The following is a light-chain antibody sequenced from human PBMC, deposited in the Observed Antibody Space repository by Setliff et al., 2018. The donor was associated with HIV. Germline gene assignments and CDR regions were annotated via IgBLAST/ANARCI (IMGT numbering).Light chain of an antibody. Sequence: QSALTQPPSASGCLGQSVTISCTGTRNDVGRYNFVSWYRQYPGKAPKLLIYEVNKRPSGVPDRFSGSKSGNTASLTISGLQAEDEADYYCSSYTSSTPLYVFGPGTKVTVL. CDR2: EVN. CDR1: RNDVGRYNF. J-gene: IGLJ1*01. CDR3: SSYTSSTPLYV. V-gene: IGLV2-8*01.